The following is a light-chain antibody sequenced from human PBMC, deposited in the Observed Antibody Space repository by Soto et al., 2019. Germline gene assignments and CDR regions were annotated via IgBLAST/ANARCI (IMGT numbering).Light chain of an antibody. Sequence: DIVLTQSPATLSLSPGERASLSCRASQNIGNSLAWYQHKPGQAPRLLIYDMSNRATGIPARFSGSGSGTDFTLTISSLEPEDFAVYYCQLCVIWPLFTFGPGTKVDIK. J-gene: IGKJ3*01. CDR2: DMS. CDR3: QLCVIWPLFT. CDR1: QNIGNS. V-gene: IGKV3-11*01.